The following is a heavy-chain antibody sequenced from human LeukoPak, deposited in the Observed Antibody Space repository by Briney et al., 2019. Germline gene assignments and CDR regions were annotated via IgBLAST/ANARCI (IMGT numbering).Heavy chain of an antibody. D-gene: IGHD3-16*01. CDR1: GGSIRSY. Sequence: SETLSLTCIVSGGSIRSYWSWIRQPPEKGLEWIGYIYYSGSTNYNPSLKSRVTISVDTSKNQFSLKLTSVTAADTAVYYCARGGGVDAFDIWGQGTMVSVSS. J-gene: IGHJ3*02. CDR3: ARGGGVDAFDI. V-gene: IGHV4-59*01. CDR2: IYYSGST.